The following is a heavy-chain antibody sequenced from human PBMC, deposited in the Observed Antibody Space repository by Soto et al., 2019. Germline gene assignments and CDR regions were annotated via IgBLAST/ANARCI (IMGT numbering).Heavy chain of an antibody. CDR3: AKDPPRIVVVPAAPVNP. J-gene: IGHJ5*02. CDR1: GFTFSSYA. Sequence: GGSLRLSCAASGFTFSSYAISWVRQAPGKGLEWVSAISGSGGSTYYADSVKGRFTISRDNSKNTLYLQMNSLRAEDTAVYYCAKDPPRIVVVPAAPVNPWGQGTLVTVSS. CDR2: ISGSGGST. V-gene: IGHV3-23*01. D-gene: IGHD2-2*01.